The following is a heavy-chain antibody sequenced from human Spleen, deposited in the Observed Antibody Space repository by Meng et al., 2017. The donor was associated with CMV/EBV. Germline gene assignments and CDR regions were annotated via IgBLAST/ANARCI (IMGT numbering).Heavy chain of an antibody. D-gene: IGHD5-12*01. CDR3: VRVIYGGYVLEAFDI. V-gene: IGHV3-72*01. Sequence: GSLRLSCAASGFTFSDHYMDWVRQAPGKGLEWVGRNRKKANSYITEYAASVKGRFTISRDDSKNSLYLQMNSLKTEDTAVYYCVRVIYGGYVLEAFDIWGQGTMVTVSS. CDR1: GFTFSDHY. J-gene: IGHJ3*02. CDR2: NRKKANSYIT.